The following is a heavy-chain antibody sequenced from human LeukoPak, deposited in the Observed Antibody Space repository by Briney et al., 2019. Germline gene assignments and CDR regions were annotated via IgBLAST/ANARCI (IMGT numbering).Heavy chain of an antibody. J-gene: IGHJ3*02. Sequence: ASVKVSCKASGYTFTSYYMHWVRQAPGQGLEWMGIINLSGGSTSYAQKFQGRVTMTRDTSTSTVYMELSSLRSEDTAVYYCATANSSSWYESRFDIWGQGTMVTVSS. CDR3: ATANSSSWYESRFDI. D-gene: IGHD6-13*01. CDR1: GYTFTSYY. CDR2: INLSGGST. V-gene: IGHV1-46*01.